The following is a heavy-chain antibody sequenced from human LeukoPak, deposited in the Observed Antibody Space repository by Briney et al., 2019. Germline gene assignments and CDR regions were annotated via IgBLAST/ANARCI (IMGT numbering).Heavy chain of an antibody. V-gene: IGHV4-59*01. J-gene: IGHJ6*04. CDR3: ARVRPASAYYYYGMDV. CDR1: GGSISSYY. CDR2: VYYSGST. Sequence: SETLSLTCTVSGGSISSYYWSWIRQPPGKGLEWIGYVYYSGSTNYNPSLKSRVTISVDTSKNLFSLKLSSVTAADTAVYYCARVRPASAYYYYGMDVWGKGTTVTVSS. D-gene: IGHD6-25*01.